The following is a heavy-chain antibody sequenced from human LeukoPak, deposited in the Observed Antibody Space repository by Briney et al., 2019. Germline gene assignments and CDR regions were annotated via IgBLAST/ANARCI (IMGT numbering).Heavy chain of an antibody. CDR2: IYYSGST. J-gene: IGHJ6*02. CDR1: GGSISSGGYY. V-gene: IGHV4-31*03. D-gene: IGHD2-15*01. Sequence: PSETLSLTCTVSGGSISSGGYYWSWIRQHPGKGLEWIGYIYYSGSTYYNPSLKSRVTISVDTSKNQFSLKLSSVTAADTAVYYCARAAQYCSGGSCYSDSDYYYYGMDVWGQGTTVTVSS. CDR3: ARAAQYCSGGSCYSDSDYYYYGMDV.